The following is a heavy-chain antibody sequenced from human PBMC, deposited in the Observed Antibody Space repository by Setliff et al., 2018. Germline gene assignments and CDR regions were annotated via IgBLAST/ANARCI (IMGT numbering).Heavy chain of an antibody. V-gene: IGHV3-7*01. CDR1: GFTFGSYW. D-gene: IGHD2-2*02. CDR3: ARSSAPIKRDYMDV. J-gene: IGHJ6*03. CDR2: IKQDGSEK. Sequence: GGSLRLSCAASGFTFGSYWMSWVRQAPGKGLEWVANIKQDGSEKYYVDSVEGRFTIPRDNAKNSLYLQMNSLRADDAAVYYCARSSAPIKRDYMDVWGKGTTVTVSS.